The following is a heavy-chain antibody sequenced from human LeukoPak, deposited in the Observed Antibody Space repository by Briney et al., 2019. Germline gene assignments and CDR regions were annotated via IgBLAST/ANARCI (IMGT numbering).Heavy chain of an antibody. Sequence: GGSLRLSCAASGFTVSSNYMSWVRQAPGKGLEWVSVIYSGGSTYYADSVKGRFTISRDNSKNTLYLQMNSLRAEDTAVYYCARDPLYYYDSSGGPDAFDIWGQGTMVTVSS. CDR2: IYSGGST. CDR1: GFTVSSNY. D-gene: IGHD3-22*01. V-gene: IGHV3-66*01. CDR3: ARDPLYYYDSSGGPDAFDI. J-gene: IGHJ3*02.